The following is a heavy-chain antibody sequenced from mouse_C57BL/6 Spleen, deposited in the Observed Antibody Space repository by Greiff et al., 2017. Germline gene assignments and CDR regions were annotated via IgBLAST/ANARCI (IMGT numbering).Heavy chain of an antibody. J-gene: IGHJ4*01. D-gene: IGHD2-4*01. V-gene: IGHV1-20*01. CDR1: GYSFTGYF. Sequence: EVQLVESGPELVKPGDSVKISCKASGYSFTGYFMNWVMQSHGKSLEWIGRINPYNGDTFYNQKFKGKATLTVDKSSSTAHMELRSLTSEDSAVYYCAREDYDGYAMDYWGQGTSVTVSS. CDR3: AREDYDGYAMDY. CDR2: INPYNGDT.